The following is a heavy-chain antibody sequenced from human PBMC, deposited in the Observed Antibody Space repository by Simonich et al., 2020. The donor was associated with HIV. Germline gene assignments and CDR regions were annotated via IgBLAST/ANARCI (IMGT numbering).Heavy chain of an antibody. Sequence: QVQLQQWGAGLLKPSETLSLTCAVYGGSFSGYYWSWIRQPPGKGLEWIGEINQRDSTNSNPSLKSLVTISVDTSKNQFSLKLSSVTAADTAVYYCARLTAGGLGEYFQHWGQGTLVTVSS. CDR3: ARLTAGGLGEYFQH. CDR2: INQRDST. V-gene: IGHV4-34*01. CDR1: GGSFSGYY. D-gene: IGHD6-13*01. J-gene: IGHJ1*01.